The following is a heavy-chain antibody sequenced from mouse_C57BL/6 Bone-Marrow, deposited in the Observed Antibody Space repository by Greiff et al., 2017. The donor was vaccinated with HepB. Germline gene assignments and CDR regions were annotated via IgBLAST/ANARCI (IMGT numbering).Heavy chain of an antibody. V-gene: IGHV3-6*01. CDR2: ISYDGSN. CDR1: GYSITSGYY. Sequence: EVKLQESGPGLVKPSQSLSLTCSVTGYSITSGYYWNWIRQFPGNKLEWMGYISYDGSNNYNPSLKNRISITRDTSKNQFFLKLNSVTTEDTATYCCARSDSSADYWGQGTTLTVSS. CDR3: ARSDSSADY. J-gene: IGHJ2*01. D-gene: IGHD3-2*02.